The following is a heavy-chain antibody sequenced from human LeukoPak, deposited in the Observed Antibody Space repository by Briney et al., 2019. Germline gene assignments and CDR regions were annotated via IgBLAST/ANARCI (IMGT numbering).Heavy chain of an antibody. CDR2: IWYDGSNK. V-gene: IGHV3-33*06. CDR1: GFTFSSFW. CDR3: AKDSIAVVGFFDY. D-gene: IGHD6-19*01. Sequence: GGSLRLSCAASGFTFSSFWMIWVRQAPGKGLEWVAVIWYDGSNKYYADSVKGRFTISRDNSKNTLYLQMNSLRAEDTAVYYCAKDSIAVVGFFDYWGQGTLVTVSS. J-gene: IGHJ4*02.